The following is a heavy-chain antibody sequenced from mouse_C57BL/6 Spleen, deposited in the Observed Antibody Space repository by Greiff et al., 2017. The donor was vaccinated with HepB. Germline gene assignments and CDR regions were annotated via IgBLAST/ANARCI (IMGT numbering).Heavy chain of an antibody. Sequence: VQGVESGPELVKPGASVKISCKASGYAFSSSWMNWVKQRPGKGLEWIGRIYPGDGDTNYNGKFKGKATLTADKSSSTAYMQLSSLTSEDSAVYFCARRGDYAMDYWGQGTSVTVSS. CDR2: IYPGDGDT. CDR1: GYAFSSSW. CDR3: ARRGDYAMDY. J-gene: IGHJ4*01. V-gene: IGHV1-82*01.